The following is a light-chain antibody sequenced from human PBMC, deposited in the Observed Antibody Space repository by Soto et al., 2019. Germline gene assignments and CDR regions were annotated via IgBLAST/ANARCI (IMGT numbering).Light chain of an antibody. CDR2: DAS. CDR3: QQRRT. V-gene: IGKV3-11*01. J-gene: IGKJ4*01. CDR1: QSVSSY. Sequence: EIVLTQSPATLSLSPGERATLSCRASQSVSSYLAWYQQKPGQAPRLLIYDASNRATGIPARFSGSGSGTDFTLTLSSLEPEDFAVYYCQQRRTFGGGTKVEIK.